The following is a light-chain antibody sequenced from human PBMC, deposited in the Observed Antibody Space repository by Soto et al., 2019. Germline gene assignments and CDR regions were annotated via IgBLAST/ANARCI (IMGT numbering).Light chain of an antibody. CDR2: DVS. Sequence: QSALTQPASVSGSPGQAITISCSGTSSDVGAFNYVSWYQQHPGKAPKLMIYDVSNRPSGVSNRFSGSKSGNTASLTISGHRAEDEADYYCSSYTSSSTLVFGGGTKLTVL. CDR1: SSDVGAFNY. V-gene: IGLV2-14*03. CDR3: SSYTSSSTLV. J-gene: IGLJ2*01.